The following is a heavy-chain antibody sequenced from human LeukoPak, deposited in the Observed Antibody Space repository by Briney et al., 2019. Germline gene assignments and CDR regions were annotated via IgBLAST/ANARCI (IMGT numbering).Heavy chain of an antibody. J-gene: IGHJ2*01. CDR2: IYYSGST. CDR3: ARGGPSSKYFDL. Sequence: SETLSLTCTVSGGSISSYYWSWIRQPPGKGPEWIGYIYYSGSTNYNPSLKSRVTISVDTSKNQFSLKLSSVTAADTAVYCARGGPSSKYFDLWGRGTLVTVSS. V-gene: IGHV4-59*01. D-gene: IGHD3-10*01. CDR1: GGSISSYY.